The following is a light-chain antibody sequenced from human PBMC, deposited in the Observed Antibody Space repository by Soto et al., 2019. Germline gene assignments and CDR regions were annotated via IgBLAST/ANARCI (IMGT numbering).Light chain of an antibody. CDR3: KQYNSYWT. CDR2: DAS. V-gene: IGKV1-5*01. Sequence: DLQMTQSPSTLSSSVGDRVTITCRASQSISSWLAWYQQKPGKAPKLLIYDASSLESGVQSRFSGSGSGTEFTLTIRSLQPDDFATYYCKQYNSYWTCGQGTKVDIK. CDR1: QSISSW. J-gene: IGKJ1*01.